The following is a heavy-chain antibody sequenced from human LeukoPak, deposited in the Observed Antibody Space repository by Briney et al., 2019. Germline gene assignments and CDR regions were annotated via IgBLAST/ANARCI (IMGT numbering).Heavy chain of an antibody. CDR2: ISPYNGNT. Sequence: ASVKVSRKASGYTFTSYGISWVRQAPGQGLEWMGWISPYNGNTNYAQKLQGRVTMTTDTSTSTAYMELRSLRSDDTAVYYCARVTGDYYYYGMDVWGQGTTVTVSS. CDR3: ARVTGDYYYYGMDV. CDR1: GYTFTSYG. D-gene: IGHD3-10*01. V-gene: IGHV1-18*01. J-gene: IGHJ6*02.